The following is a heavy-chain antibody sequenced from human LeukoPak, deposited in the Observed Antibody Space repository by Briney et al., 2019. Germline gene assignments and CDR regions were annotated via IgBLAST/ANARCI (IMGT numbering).Heavy chain of an antibody. J-gene: IGHJ6*02. D-gene: IGHD6-13*01. V-gene: IGHV1-24*01. CDR1: GYTLTELS. Sequence: ASVKVSCKVSGYTLTELSMHWVRQAPGKGLEWMGGFDPEDGETIYAQKFQGRVTMTEDTSTDTAYMELSSLRSEDTAVCYCATDSLGVAAATGGMDVWGQGTTVTVSS. CDR3: ATDSLGVAAATGGMDV. CDR2: FDPEDGET.